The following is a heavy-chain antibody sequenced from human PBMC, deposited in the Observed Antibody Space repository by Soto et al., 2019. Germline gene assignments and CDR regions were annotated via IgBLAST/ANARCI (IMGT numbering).Heavy chain of an antibody. Sequence: EVQLVESGGGLVQPGRSLRLSCAASGFTFDDYAMHWVRQAPGKGLEWVSGISWNSGSIGYADSVKGRFTISRDNAKNSLYLQMNSLRAEDTALYYCAKASSRGYYDYIWGSYRDAFDIWGQGTMVTVSS. CDR1: GFTFDDYA. D-gene: IGHD3-16*02. J-gene: IGHJ3*02. CDR3: AKASSRGYYDYIWGSYRDAFDI. CDR2: ISWNSGSI. V-gene: IGHV3-9*01.